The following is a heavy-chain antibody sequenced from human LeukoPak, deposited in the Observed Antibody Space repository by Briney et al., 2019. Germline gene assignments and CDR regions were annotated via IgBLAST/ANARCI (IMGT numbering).Heavy chain of an antibody. CDR2: IYYSGST. D-gene: IGHD6-19*01. CDR3: ARGGWYPESFQH. V-gene: IGHV4-59*01. Sequence: SETLSLTCTVSLGSLSSYYWNWIRQPPRRGGEWIGYIYYSGSTNYNPSLKSRVTISVDTSKNQFSLKLSSVTAADTAVYYCARGGWYPESFQHWGQGALVTVSS. CDR1: LGSLSSYY. J-gene: IGHJ1*01.